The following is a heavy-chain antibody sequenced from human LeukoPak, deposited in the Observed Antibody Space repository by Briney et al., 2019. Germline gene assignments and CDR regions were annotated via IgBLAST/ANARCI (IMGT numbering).Heavy chain of an antibody. CDR3: ARGVPYDSSGYYYLWFDY. J-gene: IGHJ4*02. CDR1: GFTVSSNY. D-gene: IGHD3-22*01. CDR2: IYSGGST. Sequence: GGSLRLSCAASGFTVSSNYMSWVRQAPGKGLEWVSVIYSGGSTYYADSVKGRFTISRDNSKNTLYLQMNSLRAEDTAVYYCARGVPYDSSGYYYLWFDYWGQGTLVTDSS. V-gene: IGHV3-53*01.